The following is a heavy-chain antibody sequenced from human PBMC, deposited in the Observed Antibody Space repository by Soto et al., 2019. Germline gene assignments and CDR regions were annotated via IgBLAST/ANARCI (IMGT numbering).Heavy chain of an antibody. D-gene: IGHD3-22*01. V-gene: IGHV5-51*01. CDR1: GYRFTSYW. Sequence: GESLKISCRTSGYRFTSYWIAWVRQMPGKGLEWMGIIFPSDSDTRYSPSFQGQVTISADRSTSTVFLQWASMKASDTAVYFCARKDKSGYFNWFDPWGQGTLVTVSS. J-gene: IGHJ5*02. CDR2: IFPSDSDT. CDR3: ARKDKSGYFNWFDP.